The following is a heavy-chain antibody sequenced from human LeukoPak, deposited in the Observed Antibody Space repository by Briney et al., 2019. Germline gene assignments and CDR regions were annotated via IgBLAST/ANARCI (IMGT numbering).Heavy chain of an antibody. CDR2: ISPNSGGT. D-gene: IGHD4-23*01. J-gene: IGHJ4*02. Sequence: ASVTVSCKASGYIFTNYYIQWVRQAPGQGLEWMGMISPNSGGTTYAQRFHGRFTVTRDTSTSSVYMELSSLTSEDTAVYYCAREEHGGLYDYWGQGTLVTVSS. V-gene: IGHV1-46*01. CDR1: GYIFTNYY. CDR3: AREEHGGLYDY.